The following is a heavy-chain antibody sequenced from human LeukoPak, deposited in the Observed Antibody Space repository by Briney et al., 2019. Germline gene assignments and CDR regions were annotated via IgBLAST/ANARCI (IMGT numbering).Heavy chain of an antibody. CDR3: ALWGGGYYTYYFDY. Sequence: PGGSLRLSCVTSGFTFTSYAMSWVRQAPGKGLEWVSAISANGGSTYYAESVKGRFTISRDNSKNTLYLQMNSLRAEDTAVYSCALWGGGYYTYYFDYWGQGTLVTVSS. CDR2: ISANGGST. D-gene: IGHD3-10*01. CDR1: GFTFTSYA. V-gene: IGHV3-23*01. J-gene: IGHJ4*02.